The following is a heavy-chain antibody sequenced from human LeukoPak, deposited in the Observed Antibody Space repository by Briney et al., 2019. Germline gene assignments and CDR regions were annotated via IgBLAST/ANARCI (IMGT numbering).Heavy chain of an antibody. V-gene: IGHV4-39*07. D-gene: IGHD2-15*01. J-gene: IGHJ3*01. CDR1: DDSISSSTFY. CDR3: ARVGCSGGSCYRSRGHFV. CDR2: IYFSGST. Sequence: SETLSLTCTVSDDSISSSTFYWGWIRQPPGKGLEWIGSIYFSGSTYYNPSLKSRVTISIDTSKNQFSLKLNSVTAADTAVYYCARVGCSGGSCYRSRGHFVWGQGTMVTVSS.